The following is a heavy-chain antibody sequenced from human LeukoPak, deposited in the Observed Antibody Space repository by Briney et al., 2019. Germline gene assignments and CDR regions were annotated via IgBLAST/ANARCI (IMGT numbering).Heavy chain of an antibody. V-gene: IGHV3-33*01. CDR3: AREGYGDYRY. D-gene: IGHD4-17*01. CDR1: GFTFSSYG. J-gene: IGHJ4*02. Sequence: GGSLRLSCAASGFTFSSYGMHWVRQAPGKGLEWVAVIWYDGSNKYYADSVKGRFTISRDNAKNSLYLQMNSLRVEDTAVYYCAREGYGDYRYWGQGTLVTVSS. CDR2: IWYDGSNK.